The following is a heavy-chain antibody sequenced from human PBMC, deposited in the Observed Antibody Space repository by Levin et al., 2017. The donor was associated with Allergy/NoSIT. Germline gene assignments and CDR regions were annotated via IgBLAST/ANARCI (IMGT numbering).Heavy chain of an antibody. Sequence: ASVKVSCKASGGSFKTHAITWVRQAPGQGLEWLGGIIPFLRTTSHAQKFQGRVTLTADESMTTAYMELKSLRSEDTAVYYCGSGEVPAALEYYFYFYGMDVWGQGTTVTVSS. D-gene: IGHD2-2*01. V-gene: IGHV1-69*13. J-gene: IGHJ6*02. CDR3: GSGEVPAALEYYFYFYGMDV. CDR2: IIPFLRTT. CDR1: GGSFKTHA.